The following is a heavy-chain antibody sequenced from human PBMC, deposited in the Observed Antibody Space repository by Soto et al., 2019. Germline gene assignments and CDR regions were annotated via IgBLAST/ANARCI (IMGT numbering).Heavy chain of an antibody. D-gene: IGHD6-6*01. J-gene: IGHJ6*02. CDR2: TRYDGGNK. Sequence: QVQLVESGGGVVQPGRSLRLSCAASGFTFSGYAMHWVRQAPGKGLEWVAVTRYDGGNKYYADSVKGRFTISRDNSKNMWYLQMNSLRDEDTAVYYCAKEPAARPYYYGMDVWGQGTTVTVSS. CDR1: GFTFSGYA. CDR3: AKEPAARPYYYGMDV. V-gene: IGHV3-33*06.